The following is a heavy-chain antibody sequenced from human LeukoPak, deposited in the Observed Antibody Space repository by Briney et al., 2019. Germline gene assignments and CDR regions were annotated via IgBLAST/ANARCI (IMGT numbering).Heavy chain of an antibody. J-gene: IGHJ5*02. CDR1: VYTFTSYD. CDR3: ARDLRTAVAGNWFDP. V-gene: IGHV1-18*01. Sequence: ASVKVSCKASVYTFTSYDISWVRQAPGQGLQWMGWISAYNGNTNYAQNFQGRVTMTTDTSTSTAYMELRSLRSDYTAVYYCARDLRTAVAGNWFDPWGQGTLVTVSS. D-gene: IGHD6-19*01. CDR2: ISAYNGNT.